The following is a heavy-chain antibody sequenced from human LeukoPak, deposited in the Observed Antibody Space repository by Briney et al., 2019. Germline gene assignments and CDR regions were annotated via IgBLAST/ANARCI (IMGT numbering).Heavy chain of an antibody. CDR2: MNPHSGNT. CDR1: GYTFSNYD. J-gene: IGHJ3*02. V-gene: IGHV1-8*01. Sequence: ASVKVSCKASGYTFSNYDIDWVRQATGQGLEWMGWMNPHSGNTGYAQKFLGRITLTRNTSTSMAYMELTSLKSEDTAVYYCARGRRDVFDIWGQGTTVTVS. CDR3: ARGRRDVFDI.